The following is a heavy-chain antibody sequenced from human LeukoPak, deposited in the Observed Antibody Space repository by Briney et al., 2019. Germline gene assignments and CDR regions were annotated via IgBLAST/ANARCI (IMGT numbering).Heavy chain of an antibody. CDR2: ISSSSYI. CDR1: GFTFSSYS. Sequence: GGSLRPSCAASGFTFSSYSMNWVRQAPGKGLEWVSSISSSSYIYYADSVKGRFTISRDNAKNSLYLQMNSLRAEDTAVYYCARDFIQAVAGTSLDYWGQGTLVTVSS. V-gene: IGHV3-21*01. D-gene: IGHD6-19*01. CDR3: ARDFIQAVAGTSLDY. J-gene: IGHJ4*02.